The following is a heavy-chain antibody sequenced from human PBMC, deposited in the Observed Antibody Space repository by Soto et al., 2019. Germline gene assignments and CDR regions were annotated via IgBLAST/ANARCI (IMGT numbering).Heavy chain of an antibody. CDR1: GFTFSSYA. Sequence: GGSLRLSCAASGFTFSSYAMHWVRQAPGKGLEWVAVISYDGSNKYYADSVKGRFTISRDNSKNTLYLQMNSLRAEDTAVYYCASLVGATHYWGQGTLVTVSS. D-gene: IGHD1-26*01. V-gene: IGHV3-30-3*01. J-gene: IGHJ4*02. CDR3: ASLVGATHY. CDR2: ISYDGSNK.